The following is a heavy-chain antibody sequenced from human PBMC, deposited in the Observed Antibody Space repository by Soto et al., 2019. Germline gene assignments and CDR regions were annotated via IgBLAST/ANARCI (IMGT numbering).Heavy chain of an antibody. CDR2: IWYDGSNK. Sequence: QVHLVESGGGVVQPGRSLRLSCAASGFPFSSYGMHWVRQAPGKGLDWVAVIWYDGSNKDYADSVKGRFTISRDNSKNTLYLQMNNLRADDTAVYYCASSINWGQGTLVTVSS. V-gene: IGHV3-33*01. J-gene: IGHJ4*02. CDR3: ASSIN. CDR1: GFPFSSYG.